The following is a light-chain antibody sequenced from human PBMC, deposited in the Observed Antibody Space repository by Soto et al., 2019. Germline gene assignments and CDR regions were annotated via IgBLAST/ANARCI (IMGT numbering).Light chain of an antibody. CDR2: VVS. Sequence: QSALTQPPSASASPGQSVTISCTGTSSDVGGYNYVSWYQQRPGKAPKLMIYVVSQRPSGVPDRFSGSKSGNTATLTVSGLQAEDEADYYCSSFAGNNNRGVFGSGTKLTVL. CDR1: SSDVGGYNY. CDR3: SSFAGNNNRGV. V-gene: IGLV2-8*01. J-gene: IGLJ1*01.